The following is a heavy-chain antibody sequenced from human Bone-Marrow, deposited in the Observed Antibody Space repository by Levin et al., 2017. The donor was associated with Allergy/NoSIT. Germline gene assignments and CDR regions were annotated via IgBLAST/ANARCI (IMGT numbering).Heavy chain of an antibody. CDR3: ARRYYGFWSGSIDS. CDR1: GFSFDDFW. V-gene: IGHV3-7*01. CDR2: IKKDGSEK. J-gene: IGHJ4*02. Sequence: GGSLRLSCAGSGFSFDDFWMNWVRQAPGKGLEWVANIKKDGSEKYYVDSVRGRFTISRDNTKNSLYLQMNSLGVEDTAVYYCARRYYGFWSGSIDSWGQGTLVIVSS. D-gene: IGHD3-3*01.